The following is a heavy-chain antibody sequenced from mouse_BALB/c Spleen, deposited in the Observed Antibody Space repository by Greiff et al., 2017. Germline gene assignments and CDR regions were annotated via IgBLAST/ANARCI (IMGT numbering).Heavy chain of an antibody. V-gene: IGHV14-3*02. J-gene: IGHJ3*01. CDR3: ARNYDSFAY. CDR2: IDPANGNT. Sequence: VQLKESGAELVKPGASVKLSCTASGFNIKDTYMHWVKQRPEQGLEWIGRIDPANGNTKYDPKFQGKATITVDTSSNTAYLQLSSLTSEDTAVYYCARNYDSFAYWGQGTLVTVSA. D-gene: IGHD2-4*01. CDR1: GFNIKDTY.